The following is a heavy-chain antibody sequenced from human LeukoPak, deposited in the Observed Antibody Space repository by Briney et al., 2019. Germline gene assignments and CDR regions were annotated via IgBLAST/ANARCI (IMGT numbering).Heavy chain of an antibody. D-gene: IGHD3-3*01. CDR2: ISGSGGST. J-gene: IGHJ5*02. CDR1: GFTVSSNY. V-gene: IGHV3-23*01. Sequence: GGSLRLSCAASGFTVSSNYMSWVRQAPGKGLEWVSAISGSGGSTYYADSVKGRFTISRDNSKNTLYLQMNSLRAEDTAVYYCAKDDFTIFGVVRGGFDPWGQGTLVTVSS. CDR3: AKDDFTIFGVVRGGFDP.